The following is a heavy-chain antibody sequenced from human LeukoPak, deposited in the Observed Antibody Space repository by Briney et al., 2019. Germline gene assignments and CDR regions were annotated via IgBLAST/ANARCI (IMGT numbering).Heavy chain of an antibody. J-gene: IGHJ5*02. V-gene: IGHV4-34*01. CDR2: INHSGRA. D-gene: IGHD3-10*01. CDR3: ARRMVRGVVDP. Sequence: PSETLSLTCDVHGGSFRGYSWNWIRQPPGKGLEWIGEINHSGRAKYNPSLKSRVTISLETSNNAFSLKVSSVTAADTAVYYCARRMVRGVVDPWGQGTLVTVSS. CDR1: GGSFRGYS.